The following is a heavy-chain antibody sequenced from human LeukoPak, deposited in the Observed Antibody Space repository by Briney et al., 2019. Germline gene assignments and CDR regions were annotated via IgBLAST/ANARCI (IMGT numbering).Heavy chain of an antibody. V-gene: IGHV3-74*01. CDR3: ARVKVGSWDWFDP. CDR1: GFTFSSYW. D-gene: IGHD1-26*01. J-gene: IGHJ5*02. CDR2: INSDGGRT. Sequence: GGSLRLSCAASGFTFSSYWMHWVRQAPGKGLVWVSRINSDGGRTSYADPVTGRFTISRDNAKNTVYLQMNTLRAEDTAVYYCARVKVGSWDWFDPWGQGTLVTVSS.